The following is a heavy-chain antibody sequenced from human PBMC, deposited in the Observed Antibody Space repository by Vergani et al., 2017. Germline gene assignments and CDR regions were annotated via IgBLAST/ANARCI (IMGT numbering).Heavy chain of an antibody. J-gene: IGHJ4*02. CDR2: INAGNGNT. Sequence: QVQLVQSGAEVKKPGASVKVSCKASGYTFLSYAMHWVRQPPGQRLEWMGWINAGNGNTKYSQKFQGRVTITRDTSASTAYMELSSLRSEDTAVYYCARTYYDVWSGYKFDYWGQGTLVTVSS. CDR3: ARTYYDVWSGYKFDY. V-gene: IGHV1-3*01. D-gene: IGHD3-3*01. CDR1: GYTFLSYA.